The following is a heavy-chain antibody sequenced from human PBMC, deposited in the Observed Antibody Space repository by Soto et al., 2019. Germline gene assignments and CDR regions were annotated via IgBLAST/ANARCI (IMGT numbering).Heavy chain of an antibody. CDR1: GYSIITGYY. Sequence: PSETLSLTCAVSGYSIITGYYWGFIRQPPGKGLEWIGSIYRSGSTYYNPSLKSRVTTSMDMSKNQFSLKLTSVTAADTAVYYCARVAYFDTTGYYYYFDYWGQGTLVTVSS. J-gene: IGHJ4*02. V-gene: IGHV4-38-2*01. D-gene: IGHD3-22*01. CDR2: IYRSGST. CDR3: ARVAYFDTTGYYYYFDY.